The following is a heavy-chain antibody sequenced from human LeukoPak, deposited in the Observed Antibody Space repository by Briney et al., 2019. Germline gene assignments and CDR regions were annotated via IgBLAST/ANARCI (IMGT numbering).Heavy chain of an antibody. CDR1: GFTFSSYW. CDR3: ARDGYCGGDCYYSYYYGMDV. D-gene: IGHD2-21*02. Sequence: GGFLRLSCAASGFTFSSYWMSWVRQAPGKGLEWVANIKQDGSEKYYVDSVKGRFTISRDNAKNSLYLQMNSLRAEDTAVYYCARDGYCGGDCYYSYYYGMDVWGQGTTVTVSS. V-gene: IGHV3-7*01. CDR2: IKQDGSEK. J-gene: IGHJ6*02.